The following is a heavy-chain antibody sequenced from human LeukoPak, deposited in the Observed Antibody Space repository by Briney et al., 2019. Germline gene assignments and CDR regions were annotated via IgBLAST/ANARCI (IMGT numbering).Heavy chain of an antibody. CDR3: ARTTEGGYSYGYFYYYYMDV. Sequence: PSETLSLTCTVSGGSISTSNYYWGWIRQPPGKGLEWIGNIFYSGSTYYSPSLKRRVTISLDTSRNQFSLKLNSVTAADTAVYYCARTTEGGYSYGYFYYYYMDVWGKGTTVTISS. CDR2: IFYSGST. CDR1: GGSISTSNYY. V-gene: IGHV4-39*07. J-gene: IGHJ6*03. D-gene: IGHD5-18*01.